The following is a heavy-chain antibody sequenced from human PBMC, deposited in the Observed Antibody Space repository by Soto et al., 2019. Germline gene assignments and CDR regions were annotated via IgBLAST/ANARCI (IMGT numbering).Heavy chain of an antibody. Sequence: QVQLQESGPGLVKPSQTLSLTCTVSGGSISSGDYYWSWIRQPPGKGLEWIGYIYYSGSTYYNPSLKSRVTISVDTSKTQFSLKLSSVTAADTAVYYCARFSVYCSSTSCYDFDYWGQGTLVTVSS. V-gene: IGHV4-30-4*01. J-gene: IGHJ4*02. CDR2: IYYSGST. CDR1: GGSISSGDYY. D-gene: IGHD2-2*01. CDR3: ARFSVYCSSTSCYDFDY.